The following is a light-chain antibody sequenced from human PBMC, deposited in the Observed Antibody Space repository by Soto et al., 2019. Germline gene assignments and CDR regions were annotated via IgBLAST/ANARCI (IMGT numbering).Light chain of an antibody. J-gene: IGKJ4*01. CDR3: LLFNTYPQA. Sequence: AIQLTQSPSSLSASIGDRVTITCRARQGIGSTLAWYQQAPGKPPKLLIFDASTLENGVPSRFSGGGSWTDFTLTISSLQPEDFATYYCLLFNTYPQAFGGGTKVEIK. CDR1: QGIGST. CDR2: DAS. V-gene: IGKV1-13*02.